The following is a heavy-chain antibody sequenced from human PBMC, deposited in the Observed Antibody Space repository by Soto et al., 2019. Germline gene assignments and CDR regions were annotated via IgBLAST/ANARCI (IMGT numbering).Heavy chain of an antibody. CDR1: GFPFSSYA. CDR3: AEVLGSGRYNNFTHFWY. CDR2: ISGSGGST. D-gene: IGHD3-10*01. V-gene: IGHV3-23*01. J-gene: IGHJ2*01. Sequence: GSLRLSCAASGFPFSSYAMTWVRQAPGKGLEWVSLISGSGGSTYYADSVKGRFTISRANSRDTLYLQMNSLRAEDTAVYYCAEVLGSGRYNNFTHFWY.